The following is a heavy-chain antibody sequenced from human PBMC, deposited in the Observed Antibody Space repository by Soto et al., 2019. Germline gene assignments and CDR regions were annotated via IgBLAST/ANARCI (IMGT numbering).Heavy chain of an antibody. J-gene: IGHJ4*02. D-gene: IGHD5-18*01. CDR3: ARGYGRNFDY. V-gene: IGHV4-39*01. CDR1: GGSISSSSYF. CDR2: IYYSGST. Sequence: SETLSLTCSVSGGSISSSSYFWGWIRQPPGKGLEWIGSIYYSGSTYYNPSLKSRVTVSVDTSKNQFSLKLSSVTAADTAVYYCARGYGRNFDYWGQGTLVTVSS.